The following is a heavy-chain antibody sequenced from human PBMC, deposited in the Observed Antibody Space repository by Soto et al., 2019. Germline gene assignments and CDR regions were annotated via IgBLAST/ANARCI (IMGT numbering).Heavy chain of an antibody. Sequence: GSLRLSCAASGFTFSSYAMNWVRQAPGKGLEWVSGMSGSGDSTYYADSVKGRFTISRDNSKKTLYLQMNSLRAEDTAVYYCAKRDSSSWHSFDYWGQGTQVTVSS. CDR2: MSGSGDST. CDR1: GFTFSSYA. J-gene: IGHJ4*02. D-gene: IGHD6-13*01. V-gene: IGHV3-23*01. CDR3: AKRDSSSWHSFDY.